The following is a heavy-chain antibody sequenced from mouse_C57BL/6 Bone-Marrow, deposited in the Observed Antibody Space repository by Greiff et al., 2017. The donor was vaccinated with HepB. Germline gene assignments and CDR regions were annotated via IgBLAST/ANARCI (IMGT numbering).Heavy chain of an antibody. Sequence: VQLQQSGPELVKPGASVKISCKASGYSFTGYYMNWVKQSPEKSLEWIGEINPSTGGTTYNQKFKAKATLTVDKSSSTAYMQLKSLTSEDSAVYYCARGVTTATFDYWGQGTTLTVSS. J-gene: IGHJ2*01. CDR3: ARGVTTATFDY. CDR2: INPSTGGT. D-gene: IGHD1-2*01. CDR1: GYSFTGYY. V-gene: IGHV1-42*01.